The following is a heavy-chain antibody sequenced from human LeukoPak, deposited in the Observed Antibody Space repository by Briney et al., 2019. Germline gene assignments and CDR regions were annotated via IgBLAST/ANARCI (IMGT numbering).Heavy chain of an antibody. Sequence: GGSLTLSCAASGFTFSGSAMQWVRQASGKGREWVGRIRRKANSYTRAYAAGVKDRFTIARDDSKKGAYMQMNSLKTEDTAVYYCTRQGPTRDWFDPWGQGTLVTVSS. CDR3: TRQGPTRDWFDP. V-gene: IGHV3-73*01. D-gene: IGHD1-26*01. CDR2: IRRKANSYTR. CDR1: GFTFSGSA. J-gene: IGHJ5*02.